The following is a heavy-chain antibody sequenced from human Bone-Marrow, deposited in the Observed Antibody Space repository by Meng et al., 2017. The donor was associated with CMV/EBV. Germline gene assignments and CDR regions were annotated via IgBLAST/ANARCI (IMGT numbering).Heavy chain of an antibody. CDR3: ARGPLPYYYYGMDV. D-gene: IGHD3-16*02. CDR2: IYYSGST. V-gene: IGHV4-59*12. CDR1: GGSISSYY. J-gene: IGHJ6*02. Sequence: SETLSLTCTVSGGSISSYYWSWIRQPPGKGLEWIGHIYYSGSTNYNPSLKSRVTISVDMSKNRLSLKLSSVTAADTAVYYCARGPLPYYYYGMDVWGQGTTVTVSS.